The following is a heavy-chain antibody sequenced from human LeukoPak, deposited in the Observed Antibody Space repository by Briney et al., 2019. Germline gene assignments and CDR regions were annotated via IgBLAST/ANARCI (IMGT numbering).Heavy chain of an antibody. CDR2: IYYSGTT. CDR1: GGSISSSSHS. V-gene: IGHV4-39*01. D-gene: IGHD3-3*01. J-gene: IGHJ4*02. CDR3: ARLRFDFWSGYTHPYFDY. Sequence: SETLSLTCTVSGGSISSSSHSWGWIRQPPGKGLEWIGSIYYSGTTYYNPSLKSRVTISVDTSKIQFSLKLSSVAATDTAVYFCARLRFDFWSGYTHPYFDYWGQGTLVTVSS.